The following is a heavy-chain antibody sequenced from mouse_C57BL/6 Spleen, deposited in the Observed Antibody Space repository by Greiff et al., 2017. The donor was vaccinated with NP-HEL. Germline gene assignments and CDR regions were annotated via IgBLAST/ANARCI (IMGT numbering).Heavy chain of an antibody. Sequence: VQLKESGGGLVKPGGSLKLSCAASGFTFSSYAMSWVRQTPEKRLEWVATISDGGSYTYYPDNVKGRFTISRDNAKNNLYLQMSHLKSEDTAMYYCARDQNYYGSSSYYVDYWGQGTTLTVSS. CDR3: ARDQNYYGSSSYYVDY. J-gene: IGHJ2*01. CDR1: GFTFSSYA. V-gene: IGHV5-4*01. CDR2: ISDGGSYT. D-gene: IGHD1-1*01.